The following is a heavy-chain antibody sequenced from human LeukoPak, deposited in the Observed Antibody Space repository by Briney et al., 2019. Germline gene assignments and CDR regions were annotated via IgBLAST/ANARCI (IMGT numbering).Heavy chain of an antibody. CDR1: GGTFSSYA. J-gene: IGHJ4*02. V-gene: IGHV1-69*13. D-gene: IGHD3-3*01. CDR3: ARGGLTITMFGVTIIRNFDY. CDR2: IIPIFGTA. Sequence: SVKVSCKASGGTFSSYAISWVRQAPGQGLEWMGGIIPIFGTANYAQKFQGRVTITADESTSTAYMELSSLRSEDTAVYYCARGGLTITMFGVTIIRNFDYWGQGTLVTVSS.